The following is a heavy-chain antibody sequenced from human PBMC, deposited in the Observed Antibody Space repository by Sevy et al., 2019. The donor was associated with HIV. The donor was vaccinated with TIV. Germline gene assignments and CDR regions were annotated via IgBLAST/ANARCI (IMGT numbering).Heavy chain of an antibody. CDR3: ATTKDYYDSSGYPFDY. Sequence: ASVKVSCKVSGYTLTEFSMHWVRQAPGKGLEWMGTFDPEDGETIYAQTFQGRVTMTEDTSTDTAYMELSSLRSEDTAVYYCATTKDYYDSSGYPFDYWGQGTLVTVSS. CDR2: FDPEDGET. D-gene: IGHD3-22*01. J-gene: IGHJ4*02. V-gene: IGHV1-24*01. CDR1: GYTLTEFS.